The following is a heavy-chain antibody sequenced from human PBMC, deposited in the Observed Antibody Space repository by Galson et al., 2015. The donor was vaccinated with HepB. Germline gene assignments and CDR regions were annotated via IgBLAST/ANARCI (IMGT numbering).Heavy chain of an antibody. CDR2: TYYRSKWYN. J-gene: IGHJ4*02. V-gene: IGHV6-1*01. Sequence: CAISGDSVSSNSAAWNWIRQSPSRGLEWLGRTYYRSKWYNDYAVSVKSRITINPDTSKNQFSLQLNSVTPEGTAVYYCARDTPAAAVDYFDYWGQGTLVTVSS. D-gene: IGHD6-13*01. CDR3: ARDTPAAAVDYFDY. CDR1: GDSVSSNSAA.